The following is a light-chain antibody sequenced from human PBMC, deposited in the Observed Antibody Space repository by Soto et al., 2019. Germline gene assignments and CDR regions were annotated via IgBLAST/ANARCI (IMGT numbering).Light chain of an antibody. V-gene: IGKV1-5*03. CDR3: QQYNDYQYI. J-gene: IGKJ2*01. CDR2: KAT. CDR1: QSITTW. Sequence: TQSPATLSASVGDRVTITCRASQSITTWLAWYQQKPGKAPKLLIYKATNLQSGVPSRFSGSGSGTEFSLTISSLQPDDFATYYCQQYNDYQYIFGQGTKVDIK.